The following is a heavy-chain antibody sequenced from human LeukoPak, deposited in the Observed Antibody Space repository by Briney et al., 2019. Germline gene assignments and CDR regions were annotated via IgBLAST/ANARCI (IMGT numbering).Heavy chain of an antibody. J-gene: IGHJ3*02. Sequence: SETLSLTCAVSGGSISSGGYSWSWIRQPPGKGLEWIGYIYHSGSTYYNPSLKSRVTISVDRSKNQFSLKLSSVTAADTAVYYCARATGGVPAAIGAFDIWGQGTMVTVSS. CDR1: GGSISSGGYS. CDR2: IYHSGST. V-gene: IGHV4-30-2*01. CDR3: ARATGGVPAAIGAFDI. D-gene: IGHD2-2*01.